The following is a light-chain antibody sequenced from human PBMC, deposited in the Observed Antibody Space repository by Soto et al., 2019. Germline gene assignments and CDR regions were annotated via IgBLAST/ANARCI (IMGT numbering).Light chain of an antibody. J-gene: IGKJ1*01. CDR1: QGISSA. Sequence: AIQLTQSPSSLSASVGDRVTITCRASQGISSALAWYQQKPGKAPKLLIYDASSLESGVPSRFSGSGSGTVFTLTISTLQPEDFATYYCKHFNSYPWTFGQGTKVKIK. V-gene: IGKV1-13*02. CDR2: DAS. CDR3: KHFNSYPWT.